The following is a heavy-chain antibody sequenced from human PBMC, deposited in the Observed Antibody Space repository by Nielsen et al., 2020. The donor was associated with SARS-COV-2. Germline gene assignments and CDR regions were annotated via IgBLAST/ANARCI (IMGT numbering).Heavy chain of an antibody. CDR3: ATGAPITMIVVVRPLDY. V-gene: IGHV1-18*01. CDR1: GYTFTSYG. CDR2: ISAYNGNT. J-gene: IGHJ4*02. Sequence: ASVKVSCKASGYTFTSYGISWVRQAPGQGLEWMGWISAYNGNTNYAQKLQGRVTMTTDTSTSTAYMELRSLRSDDTAVYYCATGAPITMIVVVRPLDYWGQGTLVTVSS. D-gene: IGHD3-22*01.